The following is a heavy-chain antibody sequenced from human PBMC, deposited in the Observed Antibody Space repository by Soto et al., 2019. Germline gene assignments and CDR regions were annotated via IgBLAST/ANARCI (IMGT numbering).Heavy chain of an antibody. CDR1: GGSISSGDYY. J-gene: IGHJ6*02. Sequence: PWETLSLTCTVSGGSISSGDYYWSWIRQPPGKGLEWIGYIYYSGSTYYNPSLKSRVTISVDTSKNQFSLKLSSVTAADTAVYYCARDRGIAAAGGYYYYGMDVWGQGTPVTVS. D-gene: IGHD6-13*01. CDR2: IYYSGST. V-gene: IGHV4-30-4*01. CDR3: ARDRGIAAAGGYYYYGMDV.